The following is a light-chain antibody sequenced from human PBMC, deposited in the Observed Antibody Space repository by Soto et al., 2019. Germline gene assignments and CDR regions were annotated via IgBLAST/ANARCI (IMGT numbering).Light chain of an antibody. Sequence: DIRMTQSPSTLSSSLGERVTISCLANQSVSSFLAWYQQKPGKAPKLLVYDASSLESGVPSRFRGSGSGTEFTLIISSLQPDDFATYHCQQYNTHRWTFGQGTKVDIK. CDR3: QQYNTHRWT. CDR2: DAS. J-gene: IGKJ1*01. CDR1: QSVSSF. V-gene: IGKV1-5*01.